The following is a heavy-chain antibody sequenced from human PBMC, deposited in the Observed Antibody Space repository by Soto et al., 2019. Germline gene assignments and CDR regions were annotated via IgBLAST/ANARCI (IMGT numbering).Heavy chain of an antibody. Sequence: ASVKVSCKASGYTFTSYGISWVRQAPGQGLEWMGWISAYNGNTNYAQKLQGRVTMTTDTSTSTAYMELRSLRSDDRAVYYCATSRYYYDSSGYYPDAFDIWGQGTMVTVSS. CDR1: GYTFTSYG. J-gene: IGHJ3*02. CDR3: ATSRYYYDSSGYYPDAFDI. D-gene: IGHD3-22*01. CDR2: ISAYNGNT. V-gene: IGHV1-18*01.